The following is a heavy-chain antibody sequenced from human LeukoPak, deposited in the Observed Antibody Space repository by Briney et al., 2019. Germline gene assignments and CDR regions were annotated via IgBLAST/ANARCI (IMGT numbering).Heavy chain of an antibody. J-gene: IGHJ5*02. CDR1: GYTFTGYY. CDR2: INPNSGGT. V-gene: IGHV1-2*02. CDR3: AREVRIAAAGKNWFDP. D-gene: IGHD6-13*01. Sequence: GASVKVSCKASGYTFTGYYMHWVRQAPGQGLEWMGWINPNSGGTNYAQKFQGRVTMTRDTSISTAYMELSRLRSDDTAVYYCAREVRIAAAGKNWFDPWGQGTLVTVSS.